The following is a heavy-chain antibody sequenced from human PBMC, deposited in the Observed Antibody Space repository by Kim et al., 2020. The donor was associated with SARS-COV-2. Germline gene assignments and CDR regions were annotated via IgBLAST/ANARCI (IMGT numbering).Heavy chain of an antibody. J-gene: IGHJ6*01. CDR3: ARDPSYYDSSAYYYDYYYGMDV. V-gene: IGHV3-11*04. CDR1: GFTFSDYY. D-gene: IGHD3-22*01. Sequence: GGSLRLSCAASGFTFSDYYMSWIRQAPGKGLEWVSYISSSGSTIYYADSVKGRFTISRDNAKNSLYLQMNSLRAEDTAVYYCARDPSYYDSSAYYYDYYYGMDVWGQETT. CDR2: ISSSGSTI.